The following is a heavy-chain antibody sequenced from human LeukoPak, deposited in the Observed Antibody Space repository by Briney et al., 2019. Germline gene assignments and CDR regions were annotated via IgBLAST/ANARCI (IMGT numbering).Heavy chain of an antibody. V-gene: IGHV1-46*01. Sequence: ASVTVSCKASGYTFTDYYMHWVGQAPGQGREGMGIINPSGGSTSYAQKFQGRVAMTRDTSTSTVYMELSSLRSEDTAVYYCARVLAAGRNDYYYGMDVWGQGTTVTVSS. J-gene: IGHJ6*02. CDR3: ARVLAAGRNDYYYGMDV. D-gene: IGHD6-13*01. CDR1: GYTFTDYY. CDR2: INPSGGST.